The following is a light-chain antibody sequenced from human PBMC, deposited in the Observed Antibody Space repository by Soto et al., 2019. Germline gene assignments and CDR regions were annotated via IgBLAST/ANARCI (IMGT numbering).Light chain of an antibody. CDR2: GMS. V-gene: IGKV3-15*01. J-gene: IGKJ4*01. Sequence: EIVMTQSPVTLSVSPGERATLSCRASQSVRNTYLAWYQQKPGQAPRLLISGMSTRAAGIPARFSGSGSGTEFTLTISSLQSEDFAVYYCQQYGDWPLTFGGGTKVEIK. CDR1: QSVRNTY. CDR3: QQYGDWPLT.